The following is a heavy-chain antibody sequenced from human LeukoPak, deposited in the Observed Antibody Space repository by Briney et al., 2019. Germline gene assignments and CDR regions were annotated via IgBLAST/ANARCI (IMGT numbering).Heavy chain of an antibody. CDR1: GGSISTYY. D-gene: IGHD6-13*01. Sequence: SETLSLTCAVSGGSISTYYWSWIRQPPGKGLEWIGYIYYSGITNYNPSLKSRVTISVDTSKNQFSLKLTSVTAADTAVYYCAREMPSAGIAAPTYFDYWGQGTLVTVSS. CDR2: IYYSGIT. V-gene: IGHV4-59*01. J-gene: IGHJ4*02. CDR3: AREMPSAGIAAPTYFDY.